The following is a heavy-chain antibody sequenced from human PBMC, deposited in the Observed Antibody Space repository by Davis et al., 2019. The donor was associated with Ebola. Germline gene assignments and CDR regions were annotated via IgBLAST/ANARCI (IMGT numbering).Heavy chain of an antibody. D-gene: IGHD1-26*01. CDR3: AKQRGVGAIDYDY. CDR1: GFTFSGYA. CDR2: ISYDGSDK. Sequence: GGSLRLSCVASGFTFSGYAMHWVRQAPGKGLEWVAVISYDGSDKYYVDSVKGRFTISRDNSKNTLYLQMNSLRAEDTAVYYCAKQRGVGAIDYDYWGRGTVVTVSS. J-gene: IGHJ4*02. V-gene: IGHV3-30*04.